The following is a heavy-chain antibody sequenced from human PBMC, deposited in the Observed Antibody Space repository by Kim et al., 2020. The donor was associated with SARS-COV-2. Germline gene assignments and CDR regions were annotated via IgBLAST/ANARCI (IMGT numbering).Heavy chain of an antibody. D-gene: IGHD2-2*01. CDR1: GFTFSSYE. V-gene: IGHV3-48*03. CDR3: ARGGYCSSTSCPYYYYIDV. CDR2: ISSSGSTK. J-gene: IGHJ6*03. Sequence: GGSLRLSCAASGFTFSSYEINWVRQAPGKGLDWVSYISSSGSTKYYADSVKGRFTISRDNAKNSLFLQMNSLRAEDTAVYYCARGGYCSSTSCPYYYYIDVWGKGTTVTVSS.